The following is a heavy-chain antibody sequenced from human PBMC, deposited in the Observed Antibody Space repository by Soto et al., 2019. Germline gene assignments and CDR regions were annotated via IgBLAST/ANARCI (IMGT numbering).Heavy chain of an antibody. CDR2: INSGGTTK. J-gene: IGHJ4*02. V-gene: IGHV3-48*01. Sequence: GESLKISCAASGFTFSAYSMNWVRQAPGKGLEWVSYINSGGTTKYYAGSVKGRFTISRDNAQNSLYLQMNSLRAEDTAIYYCARMSSSVSPGCWGQGTVVTVSS. CDR3: ARMSSSVSPGC. D-gene: IGHD2-2*01. CDR1: GFTFSAYS.